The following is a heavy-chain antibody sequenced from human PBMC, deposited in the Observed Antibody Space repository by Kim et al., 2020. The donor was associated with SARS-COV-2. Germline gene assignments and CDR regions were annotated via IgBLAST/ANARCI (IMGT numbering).Heavy chain of an antibody. D-gene: IGHD1-20*01. V-gene: IGHV4-30-4*01. CDR2: IYYSGST. Sequence: SETLSLTCTVSGGSISSGDYYWSWIRQPPGKGLEWIWYIYYSGSTYYNPSLKSRVTISVDTSKNQFSLKLSSVTAADTAVYYCARARNWNPLDYYYYGMDVWGQGTTVTVSS. J-gene: IGHJ6*02. CDR3: ARARNWNPLDYYYYGMDV. CDR1: GGSISSGDYY.